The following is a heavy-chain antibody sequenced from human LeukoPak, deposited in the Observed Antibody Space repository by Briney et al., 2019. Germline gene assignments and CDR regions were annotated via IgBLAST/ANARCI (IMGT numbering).Heavy chain of an antibody. V-gene: IGHV3-74*01. CDR1: GFTFSNYW. CDR3: AREHVGRGNWYFDL. Sequence: PGGSLRLSCAASGFTFSNYWMHWVRQAPGKGLVWVSRMNYDGSGTSYADSVKGRFTISRDNAKNTLYVQMNSVRAEDTAVYYCAREHVGRGNWYFDLWGRGTLVTVSS. J-gene: IGHJ2*01. D-gene: IGHD3/OR15-3a*01. CDR2: MNYDGSGT.